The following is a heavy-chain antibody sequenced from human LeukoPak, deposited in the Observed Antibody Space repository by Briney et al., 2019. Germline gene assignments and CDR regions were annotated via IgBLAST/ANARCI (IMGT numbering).Heavy chain of an antibody. J-gene: IGHJ3*02. CDR2: ISTSSIYI. CDR1: GFTFSSYS. D-gene: IGHD3-10*01. CDR3: ARGRHGLGSFDAFHI. V-gene: IGHV3-21*01. Sequence: GGSLRLSCAASGFTFSSYSMNWVRQAPGKGLEWVSSISTSSIYIYYTNSMKDRFTISRDNARNSLYLQLNSLRVEDTAIYYCARGRHGLGSFDAFHIWGQGTMVTVSS.